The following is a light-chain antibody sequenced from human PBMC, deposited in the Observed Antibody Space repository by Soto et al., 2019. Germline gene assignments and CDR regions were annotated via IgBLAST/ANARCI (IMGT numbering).Light chain of an antibody. Sequence: DIQITQSPSTLSASVGDRVTITCRARQSISIWLAWYQQKPGKAPKLLIYDASILESGVPSRFSGSGSGTEFTLTISSLQPDDFATYYCQQYNSYRTLGQGTKVDIK. CDR3: QQYNSYRT. V-gene: IGKV1-5*01. J-gene: IGKJ1*01. CDR1: QSISIW. CDR2: DAS.